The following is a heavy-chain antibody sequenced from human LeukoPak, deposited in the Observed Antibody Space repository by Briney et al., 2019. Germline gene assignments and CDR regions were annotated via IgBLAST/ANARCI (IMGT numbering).Heavy chain of an antibody. V-gene: IGHV1-8*03. D-gene: IGHD4-17*01. CDR3: ARGDFGETNTAFDV. CDR2: INPNSAST. J-gene: IGHJ3*01. CDR1: GYTFTDYD. Sequence: ASVKDSCKTSGYTFTDYDVHWVRQAPGQGLEWMGWINPNSASTNYAQRLQGRVTFTRDTSLSIAYMELSSLTSEDAAVYFCARGDFGETNTAFDVWGQGTLVAVSS.